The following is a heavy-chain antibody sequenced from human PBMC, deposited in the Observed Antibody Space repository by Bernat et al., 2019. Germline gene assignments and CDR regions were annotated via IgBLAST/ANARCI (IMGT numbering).Heavy chain of an antibody. V-gene: IGHV3-15*07. J-gene: IGHJ4*02. CDR2: IKSKTDGGAI. Sequence: EVQLVESGGGSVKPGGSLRLSCAASGFTFSDAWMNWVRQAPGKGLEWVGRIKSKTDGGAIDYAAPVKGKFTISRDDSKNTLYLQMKSLKTGDTAVEYWRRFYGHWGQGTLVTVSS. D-gene: IGHD3-10*01. CDR3: RRFYGH. CDR1: GFTFSDAW.